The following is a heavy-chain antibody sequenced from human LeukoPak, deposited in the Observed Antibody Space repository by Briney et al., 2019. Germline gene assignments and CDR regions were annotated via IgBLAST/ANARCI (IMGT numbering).Heavy chain of an antibody. V-gene: IGHV3-30*04. CDR1: GFTFSSYV. Sequence: GGSLRLSCAASGFTFSSYVMHWVRQAPGKGLEWVAIISYDGSNEYYADSVKGRFTISRDNSKNTLYLQMNSLRAADTAVYYCARDRLGYYDSSGYYSYWGQGTLVTVSS. CDR2: ISYDGSNE. CDR3: ARDRLGYYDSSGYYSY. J-gene: IGHJ4*02. D-gene: IGHD3-22*01.